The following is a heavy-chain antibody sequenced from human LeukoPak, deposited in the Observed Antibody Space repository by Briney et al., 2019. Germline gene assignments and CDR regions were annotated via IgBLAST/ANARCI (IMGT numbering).Heavy chain of an antibody. Sequence: GGSLRLSCTTSGFTFKNYAMTWVRLAPGKGLEWVSAIYPHGDPHYADSVKGRFTISRDNSKNSLYMQMETLRAEDTALYYCARAKLEPAGTGAFDIWGPGTVVTVSS. V-gene: IGHV3-23*01. CDR2: IYPHGDP. J-gene: IGHJ3*02. CDR1: GFTFKNYA. D-gene: IGHD6-19*01. CDR3: ARAKLEPAGTGAFDI.